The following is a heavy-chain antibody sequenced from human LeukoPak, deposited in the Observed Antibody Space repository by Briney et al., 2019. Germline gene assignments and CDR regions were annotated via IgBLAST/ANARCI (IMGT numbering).Heavy chain of an antibody. CDR2: IYYSGST. CDR1: GGSISSHY. V-gene: IGHV4-59*11. D-gene: IGHD6-13*01. J-gene: IGHJ5*02. Sequence: PSETLSLTCTVSGGSISSHYWSWIRQPPGKGLEWIGYIYYSGSTNYNPSLKSRVTISVDTSKNQFSLKLSSVTAADTAAYYCARLRPTGIAAAGSWFDPWGQGTLVTVSS. CDR3: ARLRPTGIAAAGSWFDP.